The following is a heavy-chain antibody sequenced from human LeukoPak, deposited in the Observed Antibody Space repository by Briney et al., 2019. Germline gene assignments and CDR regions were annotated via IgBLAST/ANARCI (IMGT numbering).Heavy chain of an antibody. CDR2: IYYGGST. Sequence: SETLSLTCTVSGGSISSYYWSWIRQPPGKGLEWIGYIYYGGSTNYNPSLKSRVAISVDTSKNQFSLKLSSETAADTAVYYCARSGSWTLNFDSWGQGTLVTVSS. CDR1: GGSISSYY. V-gene: IGHV4-59*01. J-gene: IGHJ4*02. CDR3: ARSGSWTLNFDS. D-gene: IGHD6-13*01.